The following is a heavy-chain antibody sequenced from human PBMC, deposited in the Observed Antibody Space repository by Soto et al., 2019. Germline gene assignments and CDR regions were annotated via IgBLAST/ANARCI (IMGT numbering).Heavy chain of an antibody. Sequence: ASVKVSCKASGYTFTGYYMHWVRQAPGQGLEWMGWINPNSGGTNYAQKFQGRVTMTRDTSISTAYMELSRLRSDDTAVYYCARERIVGANWFDPWGQGTLVTVSS. CDR1: GYTFTGYY. CDR2: INPNSGGT. V-gene: IGHV1-2*02. J-gene: IGHJ5*02. D-gene: IGHD1-26*01. CDR3: ARERIVGANWFDP.